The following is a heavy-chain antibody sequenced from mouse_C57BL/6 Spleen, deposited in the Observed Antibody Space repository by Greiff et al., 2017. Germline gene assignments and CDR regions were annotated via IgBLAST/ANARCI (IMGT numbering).Heavy chain of an antibody. D-gene: IGHD2-4*01. CDR3: AREGRVYDYDDGGYFDV. CDR2: IYPRDGST. V-gene: IGHV1-78*01. Sequence: VQLQESDAELVKPGASVKISCKVSGYTFTDHTIHWMKQRPEQGLEWIGYIYPRDGSTKYNEKFKGKATLTADKSSSTAYMQLNSLTSEDSAVYFCAREGRVYDYDDGGYFDVWGTGTTVTVSS. CDR1: GYTFTDHT. J-gene: IGHJ1*03.